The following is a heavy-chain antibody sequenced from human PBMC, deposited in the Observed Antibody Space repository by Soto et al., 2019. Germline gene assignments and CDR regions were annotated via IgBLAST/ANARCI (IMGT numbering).Heavy chain of an antibody. CDR3: ARKEGQLWLSDWFDP. CDR2: IIPIFGTA. CDR1: GGTFSSYA. J-gene: IGHJ5*02. D-gene: IGHD5-18*01. Sequence: QVQLVQSGAEVKKPGSSVKVSCKASGGTFSSYAISWVRQAPGQGLEWMGGIIPIFGTANYAQKFQGRVTITADESRSTAYMERSSLRSEDTAVYYCARKEGQLWLSDWFDPWGQGTLVTVSS. V-gene: IGHV1-69*12.